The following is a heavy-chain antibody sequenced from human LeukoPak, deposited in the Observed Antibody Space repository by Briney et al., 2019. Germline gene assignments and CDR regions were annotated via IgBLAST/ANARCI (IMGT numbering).Heavy chain of an antibody. CDR2: LYPSGST. D-gene: IGHD3/OR15-3a*01. CDR3: ARDSNDFWTAYSDN. CDR1: GDSITSSY. V-gene: IGHV4-4*07. Sequence: SETLSLTCTVSGDSITSSYWSWIRQPAGKGLEWIGRLYPSGSTNYNSSLKSRVTMSVDTSKNQFSLNLKSVTAADTATYYCARDSNDFWTAYSDNWGPGSLVTVSS. J-gene: IGHJ4*02.